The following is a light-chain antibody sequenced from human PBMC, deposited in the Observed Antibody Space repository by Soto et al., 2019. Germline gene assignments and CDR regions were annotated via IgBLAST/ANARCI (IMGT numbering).Light chain of an antibody. V-gene: IGKV1-39*01. Sequence: DIQMTQSPSSLSASVGDRVTIPCRSSQFISTYLSWYQQKPGIAPKLLIYATSSLESGVPSRFSGSGSGTDFTLTISSLQPEDFATYYCQQSYSLPPTFGQGTKLEIK. J-gene: IGKJ2*01. CDR2: ATS. CDR3: QQSYSLPPT. CDR1: QFISTY.